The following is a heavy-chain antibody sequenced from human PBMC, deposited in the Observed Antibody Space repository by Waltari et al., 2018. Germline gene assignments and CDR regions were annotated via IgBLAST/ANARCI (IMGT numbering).Heavy chain of an antibody. CDR3: ARDRGRGLYLDP. CDR2: VSLSGKP. Sequence: QLQLQESGPGLVKPSGTLSLNCAVFGDSMSTTDVWNWVRQPPGKGLEWIGQVSLSGKPNSSPSFASRVSISVDTYNNQFSLRVTSATAADTAVYYCARDRGRGLYLDPWGPGTLVTVSP. J-gene: IGHJ5*02. CDR1: GDSMSTTDV. V-gene: IGHV4-4*02. D-gene: IGHD5-12*01.